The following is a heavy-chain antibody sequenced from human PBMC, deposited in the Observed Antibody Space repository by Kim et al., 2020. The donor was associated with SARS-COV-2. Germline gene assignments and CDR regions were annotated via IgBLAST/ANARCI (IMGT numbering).Heavy chain of an antibody. Sequence: SETLSLTCAFYGGSFSGYYWSWTRQPPGKGLEWIGEINHSGSTNYSPSLKSRVTISVDTSKNQFSLKLSSVTAADTAAYYCARGHASSSWYYYYYGMDVWGQGTTVTVSS. D-gene: IGHD6-13*01. V-gene: IGHV4-34*01. CDR3: ARGHASSSWYYYYYGMDV. CDR1: GGSFSGYY. CDR2: INHSGST. J-gene: IGHJ6*02.